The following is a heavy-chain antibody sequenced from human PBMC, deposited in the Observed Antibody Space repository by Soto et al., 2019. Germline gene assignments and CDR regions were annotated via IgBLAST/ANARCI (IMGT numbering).Heavy chain of an antibody. CDR1: GFTFSSYW. J-gene: IGHJ5*02. Sequence: GGSLRLSCAASGFTFSSYWMSWVRQAPGKGLEWVANIKQDGSEKYYVDSVKGRFTISRDNAKNSLYLQMNSLRAEDTAVYYCAREGPLWFGRFNWFDPWGQGTLVTV. D-gene: IGHD3-10*01. CDR3: AREGPLWFGRFNWFDP. CDR2: IKQDGSEK. V-gene: IGHV3-7*01.